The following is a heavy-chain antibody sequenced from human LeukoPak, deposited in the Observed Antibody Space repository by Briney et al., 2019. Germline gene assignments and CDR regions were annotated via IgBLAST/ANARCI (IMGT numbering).Heavy chain of an antibody. J-gene: IGHJ4*02. Sequence: SETLSLTCTVSGGSISTYYWSWVRQPPGKGLEWIGVIYYSGTTSYTPSLKSRVTISVDTSKNEFSDTAVYYCGRHKPEMGTKTFDYWGQGTLVTVSS. D-gene: IGHD3-10*01. V-gene: IGHV4-59*01. CDR2: IYYSGTT. CDR1: GGSISTYY. CDR3: KTFDY.